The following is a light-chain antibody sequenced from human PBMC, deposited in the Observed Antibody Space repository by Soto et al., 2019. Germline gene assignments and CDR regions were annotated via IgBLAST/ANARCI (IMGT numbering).Light chain of an antibody. J-gene: IGKJ1*01. CDR1: ESIDNY. Sequence: DIQMTQSPSTLSAYVGDRVTITCRASESIDNYLAWYQHRPGKAPKLLIFDASNLQSGVPSRFSGSGSGTEFTLTISSLQPNDFATYHGQQYSTYWTFGQGTKVEIK. CDR2: DAS. V-gene: IGKV1-5*01. CDR3: QQYSTYWT.